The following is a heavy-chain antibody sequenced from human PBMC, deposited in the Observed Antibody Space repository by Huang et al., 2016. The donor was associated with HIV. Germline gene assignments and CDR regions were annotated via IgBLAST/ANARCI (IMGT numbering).Heavy chain of an antibody. CDR1: DGSISSSSSY. Sequence: QLQLQESGPGLVKPSETLSLTCTVSDGSISSSSSYWGWIRQPPGKGLEWIATFLYDGNTYYNPSLKSRVTISVDTSKNQFSLNLSSVTAADTAVYYCAAMVRGVISYFDYWGQGTLVTVSS. V-gene: IGHV4-39*01. CDR2: FLYDGNT. J-gene: IGHJ4*02. CDR3: AAMVRGVISYFDY. D-gene: IGHD3-10*01.